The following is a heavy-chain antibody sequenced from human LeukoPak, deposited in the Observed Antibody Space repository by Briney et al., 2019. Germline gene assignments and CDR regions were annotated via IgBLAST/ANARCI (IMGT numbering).Heavy chain of an antibody. CDR2: INHSGST. CDR1: GGSFSGYY. CDR3: ARQGRAIYSGSPRPFDY. V-gene: IGHV4-34*01. J-gene: IGHJ4*02. D-gene: IGHD1-26*01. Sequence: SETLSLTCAVYGGSFSGYYWSWIRQPPGKGLEWIGEINHSGSTNYNPSLKSRVTISVGTSKNQFSLKLSSVTAADTAVYYCARQGRAIYSGSPRPFDYWGQGTLVTVSS.